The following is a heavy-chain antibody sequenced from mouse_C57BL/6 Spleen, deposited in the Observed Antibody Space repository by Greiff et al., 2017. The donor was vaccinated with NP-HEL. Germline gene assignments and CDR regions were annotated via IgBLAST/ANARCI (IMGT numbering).Heavy chain of an antibody. D-gene: IGHD4-1*01. Sequence: VKLMESGAELVRPGASVTLSCKASGYTFTDYEMHWVKQTPVHGLEWIGAIDPETGGTAYNQKFKGKAILTADKSSSTAYMELRSLTSEDSAVYYCTRELGRGAMDYWGQGTSVTVSS. CDR2: IDPETGGT. V-gene: IGHV1-15*01. CDR1: GYTFTDYE. CDR3: TRELGRGAMDY. J-gene: IGHJ4*01.